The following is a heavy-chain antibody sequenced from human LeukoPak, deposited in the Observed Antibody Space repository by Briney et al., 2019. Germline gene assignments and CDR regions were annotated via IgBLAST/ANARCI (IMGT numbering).Heavy chain of an antibody. J-gene: IGHJ4*02. CDR3: AKPSRRSGYTFDY. D-gene: IGHD3-3*01. CDR2: ISSSSSYI. Sequence: PGGSLRLSCAASGFTFSSYAMSWVRQAPGNGLEWVSSISSSSSYIYYADSVKGRFTISRDNAKNSLYLQMNSLRAEDTAVYYCAKPSRRSGYTFDYWGQGTLVTVSS. CDR1: GFTFSSYA. V-gene: IGHV3-21*01.